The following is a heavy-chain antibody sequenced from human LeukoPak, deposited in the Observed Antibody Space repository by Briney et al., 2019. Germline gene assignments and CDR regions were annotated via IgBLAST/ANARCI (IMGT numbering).Heavy chain of an antibody. D-gene: IGHD3-3*01. V-gene: IGHV1-46*03. CDR2: INPSGGST. CDR1: GYTFTSYY. CDR3: ARDQGTALRFDY. Sequence: ASVKVSCKASGYTFTSYYMHWARQAPGQGLEWMGLINPSGGSTSYAQKFQGRVTMTRDTSTSTVYMELSSLRSEDTAVYYCARDQGTALRFDYWGQGTLVTVSS. J-gene: IGHJ4*02.